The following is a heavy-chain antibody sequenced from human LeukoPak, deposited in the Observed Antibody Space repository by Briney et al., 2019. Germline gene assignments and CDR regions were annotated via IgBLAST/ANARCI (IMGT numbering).Heavy chain of an antibody. Sequence: GGSLRLSCAASGFTFDDYGMSWVRQAPGKGLEWVSGINWNGGSTGYADSVKGRFTISRDNAKNSLHLQMNSLRAEDTAVYYCARETPDSSGWDWGQGTLVTVSS. J-gene: IGHJ4*02. CDR1: GFTFDDYG. D-gene: IGHD6-19*01. CDR3: ARETPDSSGWD. V-gene: IGHV3-20*04. CDR2: INWNGGST.